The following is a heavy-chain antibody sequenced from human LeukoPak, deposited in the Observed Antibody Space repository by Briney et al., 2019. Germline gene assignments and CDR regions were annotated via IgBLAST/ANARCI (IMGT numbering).Heavy chain of an antibody. V-gene: IGHV4-34*01. D-gene: IGHD1-1*01. CDR2: INHSGST. J-gene: IGHJ4*02. CDR1: GGSFSGYY. CDR3: ARTLEYYFDY. Sequence: PSETLSLTCAVYGGSFSGYYWSWIRQPPGKGLEWIGEINHSGSTNYNPSLKSRVTISVDTSKNQFSLKLSSVTAADTAVYYCARTLEYYFDYWGQGTLVTVSS.